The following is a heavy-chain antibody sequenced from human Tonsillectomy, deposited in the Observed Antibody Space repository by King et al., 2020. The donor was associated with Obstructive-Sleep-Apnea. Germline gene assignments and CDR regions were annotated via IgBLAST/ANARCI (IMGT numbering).Heavy chain of an antibody. CDR1: GFSFDDFA. CDR3: AKDNSSGWYRGLDY. Sequence: VQLVESGGGLVQPGRSLRLCCAASGFSFDDFAMHWVRQAPGKGLELVSGISWNSVIIGFAESVEGRFTISRDNAKNSLYLQMNSLRVEDTAFYYCAKDNSSGWYRGLDYWGQGTLVTVSS. CDR2: ISWNSVII. J-gene: IGHJ4*02. D-gene: IGHD6-19*01. V-gene: IGHV3-9*01.